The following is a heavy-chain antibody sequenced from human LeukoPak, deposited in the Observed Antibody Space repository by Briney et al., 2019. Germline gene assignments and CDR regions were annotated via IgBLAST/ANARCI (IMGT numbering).Heavy chain of an antibody. V-gene: IGHV3-23*01. CDR1: GFTFTSYS. CDR2: ISGGGGST. D-gene: IGHD4-11*01. J-gene: IGHJ4*02. CDR3: ARDRDYSNYVFDY. Sequence: PGGSLRLSCAASGFTFTSYSMNWVRQAPGKGLEWVSTISGGGGSTYYADSVKGRFTISRDNAKNSLYLQMNSLRAEDTAVYYCARDRDYSNYVFDYWGQGTLVTVSS.